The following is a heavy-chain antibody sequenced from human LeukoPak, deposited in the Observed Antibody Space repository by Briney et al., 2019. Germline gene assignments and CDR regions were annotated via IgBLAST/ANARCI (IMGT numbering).Heavy chain of an antibody. V-gene: IGHV1-2*02. CDR1: GYTFTGYY. J-gene: IGHJ5*02. Sequence: ASVKVSCKASGYTFTGYYIHWVRQAPGQGLEWMGWINPTSGGTNYAQKFQGRVTMTRDTSISTAYMELSRLRSDDTAVYYCARGKMLGYFDNWFDPWGQGTLVTVSS. CDR3: ARGKMLGYFDNWFDP. D-gene: IGHD3-9*01. CDR2: INPTSGGT.